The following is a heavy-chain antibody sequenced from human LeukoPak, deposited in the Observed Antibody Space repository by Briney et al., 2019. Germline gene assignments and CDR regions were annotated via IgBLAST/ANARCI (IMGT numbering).Heavy chain of an antibody. CDR1: GFTFSSYS. CDR2: ISSSSSTI. J-gene: IGHJ4*02. V-gene: IGHV3-48*04. Sequence: GGSLRLSCAASGFTFSSYSMNWVRQAPGKGLEWVSYISSSSSTIYYADSVKGRFTISRDNAKNTLYLQMSSLRAEDTAVYYCTRGVHSSTDYWGQGTLVTVSS. D-gene: IGHD6-13*01. CDR3: TRGVHSSTDY.